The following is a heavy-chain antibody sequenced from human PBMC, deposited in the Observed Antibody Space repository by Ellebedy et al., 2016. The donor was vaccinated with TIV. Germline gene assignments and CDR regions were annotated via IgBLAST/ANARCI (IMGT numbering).Heavy chain of an antibody. CDR2: IYSGGAT. V-gene: IGHV3-66*01. CDR3: ARKYIYGFD. Sequence: PGGSLRLSCAASGFTVSSNYMSWVRQAPGKGLEWVSVIYSGGATSYADSVKGRFTISRDNSKNTLYLQMNSLRVEDTAVYYCARKYIYGFDWGQGTLVTGSS. J-gene: IGHJ4*02. CDR1: GFTVSSNY. D-gene: IGHD5-18*01.